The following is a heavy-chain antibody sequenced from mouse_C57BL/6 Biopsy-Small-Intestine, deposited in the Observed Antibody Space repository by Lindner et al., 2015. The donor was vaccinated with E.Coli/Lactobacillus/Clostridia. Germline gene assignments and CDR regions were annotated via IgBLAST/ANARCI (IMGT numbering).Heavy chain of an antibody. CDR1: EYEFPSHD. Sequence: VQLQESGGGLVQPGESLKLSCESNEYEFPSHDMSWVRKTPEKRLELVAAINSDGGSTYYPDTMERRFIISRDSTKKTLYLQMSSLRSEDTALYYCARHGDYYGSSPFAYWGQGTLVTVSA. V-gene: IGHV5-2*01. D-gene: IGHD1-1*01. CDR3: ARHGDYYGSSPFAY. J-gene: IGHJ3*01. CDR2: INSDGGST.